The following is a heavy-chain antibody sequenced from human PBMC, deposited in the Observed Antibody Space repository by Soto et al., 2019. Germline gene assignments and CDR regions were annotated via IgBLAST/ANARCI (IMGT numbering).Heavy chain of an antibody. J-gene: IGHJ4*02. CDR1: GFMFSRSG. Sequence: VQLLESGGGLAQPGGSLRLSCAASGFMFSRSGMTWVRQAPGMRLESVAGIGGSGRNTYYADSVKGRFTISRDNSKNTLFMQMNSLREEDTAIHYCAKAGLCDSPSAIDYWGQGTRVTVSS. CDR2: IGGSGRNT. CDR3: AKAGLCDSPSAIDY. D-gene: IGHD2-2*01. V-gene: IGHV3-23*01.